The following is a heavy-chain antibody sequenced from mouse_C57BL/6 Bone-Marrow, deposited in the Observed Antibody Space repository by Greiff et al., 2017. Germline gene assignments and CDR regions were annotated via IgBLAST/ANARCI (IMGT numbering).Heavy chain of an antibody. CDR1: GYAFSSSW. J-gene: IGHJ3*01. V-gene: IGHV1-82*01. Sequence: VKVVESGPELVKPGASVKISCKASGYAFSSSWMNWVKQRPGKGLEWIGRIYPGDGDTNYNGKFKGKATLTADKSSSTAYMQLSSLTSEDSAVYFCARSCSSWFAYWGQGTLVTVSA. CDR3: ARSCSSWFAY. CDR2: IYPGDGDT.